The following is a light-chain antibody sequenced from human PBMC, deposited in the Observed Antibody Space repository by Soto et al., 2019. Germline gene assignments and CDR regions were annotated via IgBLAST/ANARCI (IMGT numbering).Light chain of an antibody. CDR1: QSVSNNY. CDR3: QQYSSLWT. CDR2: GAS. Sequence: IVMTQSPATLSVSPGERATLSCRTSQSVSNNYLAWYQQKPGQAPRLLIYGASSRATGIPDRFSGSGSGTDFTLSISRLEHEDFAVYYCQQYSSLWTFGQGTKVDIK. V-gene: IGKV3-20*01. J-gene: IGKJ1*01.